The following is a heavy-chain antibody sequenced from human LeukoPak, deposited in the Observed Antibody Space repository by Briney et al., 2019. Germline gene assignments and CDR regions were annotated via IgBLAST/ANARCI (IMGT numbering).Heavy chain of an antibody. Sequence: GGSLRLSCAASGFTFSSYWMSWVRQAPGKGLEWVANIKQDGSEKYYVDSVKGRFTISRDNAKNSLYLQMNSLRAEDTAVYYCARVRSSGWQGEYFYYYYMDVWGIGTTVTVSS. CDR3: ARVRSSGWQGEYFYYYYMDV. D-gene: IGHD6-19*01. J-gene: IGHJ6*03. CDR1: GFTFSSYW. CDR2: IKQDGSEK. V-gene: IGHV3-7*04.